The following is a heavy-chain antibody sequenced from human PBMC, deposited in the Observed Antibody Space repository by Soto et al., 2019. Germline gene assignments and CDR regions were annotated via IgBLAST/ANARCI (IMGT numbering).Heavy chain of an antibody. V-gene: IGHV6-1*01. CDR1: GDSVSINSAA. CDR3: ARFLSHDRIVATIRAFDI. J-gene: IGHJ3*02. D-gene: IGHD5-12*01. Sequence: PSQTVSRTCAICGDSVSINSAAWNWIRQSPSRGLEWLGRTYYRSKWYNDYAVSVKSRITINPDTSKNQFSLQLNSVTPEDTAVYYCARFLSHDRIVATIRAFDIWGQGTMVTVSS. CDR2: TYYRSKWYN.